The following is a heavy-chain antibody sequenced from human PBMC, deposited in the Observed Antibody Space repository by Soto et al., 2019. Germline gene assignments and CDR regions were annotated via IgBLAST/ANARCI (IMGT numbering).Heavy chain of an antibody. Sequence: QVQLVQSGAEAKKPGSSVKVSCKASGGTFSSYFINWVRQAPGQGLEWMGGIIPIFGTSNYAQKFQDRVTITADESTSTAYMELSSLRSEDTAVYFCARDDVYSTSPAYYSGMGVWGQGTTVTVSS. J-gene: IGHJ6*02. V-gene: IGHV1-69*01. D-gene: IGHD6-6*01. CDR3: ARDDVYSTSPAYYSGMGV. CDR1: GGTFSSYF. CDR2: IIPIFGTS.